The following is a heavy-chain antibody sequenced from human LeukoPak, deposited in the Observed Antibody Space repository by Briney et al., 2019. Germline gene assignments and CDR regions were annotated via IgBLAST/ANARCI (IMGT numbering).Heavy chain of an antibody. CDR3: ARGPQVVGYFYIDV. CDR2: TYYRSKWYN. CDR1: EYSVSSDTAA. J-gene: IGHJ6*03. Sequence: SQTLSLTCAISEYSVSSDTAAWNWIRQSPSKGLEWLGRTYYRSKWYNDYAVSVKSRISINPDTSKNQFTLQLNSVTPEDTAVYFCARGPQVVGYFYIDVWGKGTTVTVSS. V-gene: IGHV6-1*01. D-gene: IGHD2-15*01.